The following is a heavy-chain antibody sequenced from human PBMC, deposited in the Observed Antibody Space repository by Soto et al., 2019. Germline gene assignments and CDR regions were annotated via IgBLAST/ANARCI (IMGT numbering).Heavy chain of an antibody. CDR1: GGSLSDYY. V-gene: IGHV4-59*01. D-gene: IGHD6-19*01. J-gene: IGHJ6*02. CDR2: IYYKGRT. Sequence: QVQLQESGPGLVKPSETLSLSCSVSGGSLSDYYWTWIRQPPGKGLELIGCIYYKGRTYYKPSLMCRVTISLDTSTNQFSLRLTSVTAAATAVYYCARMRPTGWHDYYYYGMDVWGQGTTVTVSS. CDR3: ARMRPTGWHDYYYYGMDV.